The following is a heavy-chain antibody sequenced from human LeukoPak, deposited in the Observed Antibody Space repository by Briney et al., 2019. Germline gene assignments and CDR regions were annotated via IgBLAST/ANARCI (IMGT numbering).Heavy chain of an antibody. CDR2: ISVYNGNT. CDR1: GYTFINYT. D-gene: IGHD6-13*01. V-gene: IGHV1-18*01. Sequence: GASVKVSCKAFGYTFINYTISWVRQAPGQGLEWMGWISVYNGNTNYAQKLQGRVTMTTDTSTSTAYMELRSLRSDDTAVYFCASGHYSSSWYYFDYWGQGTLVTVSS. CDR3: ASGHYSSSWYYFDY. J-gene: IGHJ4*02.